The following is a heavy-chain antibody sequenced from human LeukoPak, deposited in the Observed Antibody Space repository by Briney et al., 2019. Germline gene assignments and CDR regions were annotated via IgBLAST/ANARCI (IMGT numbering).Heavy chain of an antibody. D-gene: IGHD6-19*01. Sequence: SETLSLTCAVYGGSFSGYYWSWIRQPPGKGLEWIGNIYYSGSTYYNPSLKSRVTISVDTSKNQFSLKLSSVTAADTAVYYCARQSPLGVAGADGLNYWGQGTLVTVSS. J-gene: IGHJ4*02. CDR1: GGSFSGYY. V-gene: IGHV4-34*01. CDR3: ARQSPLGVAGADGLNY. CDR2: IYYSGST.